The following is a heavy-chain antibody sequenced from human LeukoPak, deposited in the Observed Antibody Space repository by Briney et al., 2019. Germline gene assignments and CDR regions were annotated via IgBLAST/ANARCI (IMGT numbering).Heavy chain of an antibody. CDR3: AGHSNYYGSGTDAFDI. V-gene: IGHV3-7*01. CDR2: IKQDGSEK. CDR1: GFTFSSYW. D-gene: IGHD3-10*01. Sequence: GGSLRLSCAASGFTFSSYWMSWVRQAPGKGLEWVANIKQDGSEKYYVDSVKGRFTISRDNAKNSLYLQMDSLRAEDTAVYYCAGHSNYYGSGTDAFDIWGQGTMVTVSS. J-gene: IGHJ3*02.